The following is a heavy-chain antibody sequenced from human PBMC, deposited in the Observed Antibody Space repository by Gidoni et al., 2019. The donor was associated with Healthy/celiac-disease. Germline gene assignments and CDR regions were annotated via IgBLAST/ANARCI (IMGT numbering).Heavy chain of an antibody. CDR2: IRSSCSTI. CDR1: GFTFSSDE. J-gene: IGHJ4*02. CDR3: ARGADYGDYVDY. V-gene: IGHV3-48*03. D-gene: IGHD4-17*01. Sequence: EVQLVESGGGLVQPGGSLRLSCAASGFTFSSDEMNWVRQAPGKGLEWVSYIRSSCSTIYYADSVKGRFTISSDNAKNSLYLQMNSLRAEDTAVYYCARGADYGDYVDYWGQGTLVTVSS.